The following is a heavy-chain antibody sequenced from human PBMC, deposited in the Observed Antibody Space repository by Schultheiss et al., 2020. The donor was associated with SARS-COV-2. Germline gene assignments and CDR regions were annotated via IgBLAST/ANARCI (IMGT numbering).Heavy chain of an antibody. CDR3: ARSSHYDFWSGYDMTGNWFDP. D-gene: IGHD3-3*01. V-gene: IGHV4-59*01. Sequence: SETLSLTCTVSGGSISSYYWSWIRQSPGKGLEWIGYVHHSGTTNYNPSLKSRVTISVDTSKNQFSLKLSSVTAADTAVYYCARSSHYDFWSGYDMTGNWFDPWGQGTLVTVSS. J-gene: IGHJ5*02. CDR1: GGSISSYY. CDR2: VHHSGTT.